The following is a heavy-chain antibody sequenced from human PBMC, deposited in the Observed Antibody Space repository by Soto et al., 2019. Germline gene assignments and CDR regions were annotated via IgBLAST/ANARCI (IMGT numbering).Heavy chain of an antibody. CDR1: GGTFSSYG. CDR3: ATEVLRYFDWSDYYGMDV. V-gene: IGHV1-69*12. D-gene: IGHD3-9*01. Sequence: QVQLVQSGAEVKKPGSSVKVSCKASGGTFSSYGINWVRQAPGQGLEWMGGIIPIFDTASYAQKFQGRVTIIADESTSTAYMELRSLRSEDTAVYYWATEVLRYFDWSDYYGMDVWGQGTTVIVSS. J-gene: IGHJ6*02. CDR2: IIPIFDTA.